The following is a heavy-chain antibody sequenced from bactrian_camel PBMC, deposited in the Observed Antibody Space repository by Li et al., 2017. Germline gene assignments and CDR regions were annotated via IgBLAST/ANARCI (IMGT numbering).Heavy chain of an antibody. D-gene: IGHD4*01. CDR2: FGPSST. CDR1: AYTVRSGC. Sequence: HVQLVESGGGSVQSRGSLRLSCVATAYTVRSGCMGWFRQKQTEEREVVAAFGPSSTWYADSVKGRFTISQDNAKNTLYLQMSSLKPEDTAMYYCATVSFGTCTKVHGVNDFGAWGQGTQVTVS. V-gene: IGHV3S55*01. CDR3: ATVSFGTCTKVHGVNDFGA. J-gene: IGHJ6*01.